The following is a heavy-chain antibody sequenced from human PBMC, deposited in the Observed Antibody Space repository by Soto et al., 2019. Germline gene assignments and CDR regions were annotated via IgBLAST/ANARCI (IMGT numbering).Heavy chain of an antibody. D-gene: IGHD1-26*01. Sequence: GGSLRLSCAASGFTFSGYDMSWIRQAPGKGLEWVSYISSSGSTIYYADSVKGRFTISRDNSKNTLYLQMNSLRAEDTAVYYCAKHASRIVGATKIDYWGQGTLVTVSS. V-gene: IGHV3-11*01. CDR2: ISSSGSTI. J-gene: IGHJ4*02. CDR1: GFTFSGYD. CDR3: AKHASRIVGATKIDY.